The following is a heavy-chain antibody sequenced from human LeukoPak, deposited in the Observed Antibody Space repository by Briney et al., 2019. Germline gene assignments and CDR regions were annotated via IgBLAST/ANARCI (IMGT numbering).Heavy chain of an antibody. V-gene: IGHV4-30-4*08. CDR2: IYYSGST. CDR3: AREGEIAAAGTFRH. CDR1: GGSISSGDYY. Sequence: SQTLSLTCTVSGGSISSGDYYWSWTRQPPGKGLEWIGYIYYSGSTYYNPSLKSRVTISVDTSKNQFSLKLSSVTAADTAVYYCAREGEIAAAGTFRHWGQGTLVTVSS. J-gene: IGHJ4*02. D-gene: IGHD6-13*01.